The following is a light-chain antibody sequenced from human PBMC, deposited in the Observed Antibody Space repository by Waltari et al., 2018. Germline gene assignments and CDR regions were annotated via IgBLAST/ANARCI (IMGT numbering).Light chain of an antibody. CDR2: AAS. Sequence: AIRMTQLPSSFPASTGDRVTITCRASQHVSGYLAWYQQKPGQAPRLLIYAASTLQTGVPSRFSGSGSGTDFTLTIDSLESEDFAVYYCHQRSNWPITFGQGTRLEIK. V-gene: IGKV1-8*01. CDR3: HQRSNWPIT. J-gene: IGKJ5*01. CDR1: QHVSGY.